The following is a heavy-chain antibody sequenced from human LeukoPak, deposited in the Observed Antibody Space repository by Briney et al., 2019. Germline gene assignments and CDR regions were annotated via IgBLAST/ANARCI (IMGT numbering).Heavy chain of an antibody. Sequence: GGSLRLSCAASGFTFSSSAVSWVRQAPGKGLEGVSTISDSGGSTYYADSVKGRFTISRDNSKNTLYLQMNSLRAEDTALYYCAKVPHYYYDSSGYYWGGQGTLVTVSS. D-gene: IGHD3-22*01. CDR3: AKVPHYYYDSSGYYW. CDR1: GFTFSSSA. J-gene: IGHJ4*02. CDR2: ISDSGGST. V-gene: IGHV3-23*01.